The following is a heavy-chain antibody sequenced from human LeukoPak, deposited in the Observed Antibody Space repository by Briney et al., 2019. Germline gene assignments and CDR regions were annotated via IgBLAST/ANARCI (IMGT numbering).Heavy chain of an antibody. Sequence: SETLSLTCTVSGGSISNYFWTWIRQPPGKGLDWIGYTHSSGNTNYNPSFKSRVTMSVDTSKNQFSLKLTSVTAADTAIYYCARFEKFYDSSVHYLDYWGQGTLVTVSS. J-gene: IGHJ4*02. CDR2: THSSGNT. V-gene: IGHV4-59*01. CDR1: GGSISNYF. CDR3: ARFEKFYDSSVHYLDY. D-gene: IGHD3-22*01.